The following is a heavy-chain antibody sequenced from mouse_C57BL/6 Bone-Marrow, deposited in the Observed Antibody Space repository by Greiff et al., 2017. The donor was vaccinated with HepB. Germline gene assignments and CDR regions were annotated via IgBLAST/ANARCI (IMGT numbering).Heavy chain of an antibody. CDR1: GYTFTSYW. CDR3: SRWYYRAKGGYAMDY. D-gene: IGHD2-14*01. V-gene: IGHV1-72*01. J-gene: IGHJ4*01. CDR2: IDPNSGGT. Sequence: VQLQQPGAELVKPGASVKLSCKASGYTFTSYWMHWVKQRPGRGLEWIGKIDPNSGGTKYNEKFKSKATLTVDKPSNTSYMQLSSLTSEDSAVYYCSRWYYRAKGGYAMDYWGQGTSVTVSS.